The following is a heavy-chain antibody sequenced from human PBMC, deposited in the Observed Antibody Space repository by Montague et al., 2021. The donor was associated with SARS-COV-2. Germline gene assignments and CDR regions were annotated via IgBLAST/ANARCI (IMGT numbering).Heavy chain of an antibody. CDR3: ANFAVSGTTADY. Sequence: CAISGDSVSRNSAAWNWIRQSPSRGLQWLGRTYYRSKWFHDYAIXVKSRIIINPDTSKNQFSLQLNSVNPEDTAVYYCANFAVSGTTADYWGQGILVTVSS. V-gene: IGHV6-1*01. J-gene: IGHJ4*02. CDR1: GDSVSRNSAA. D-gene: IGHD6-19*01. CDR2: TYYRSKWFH.